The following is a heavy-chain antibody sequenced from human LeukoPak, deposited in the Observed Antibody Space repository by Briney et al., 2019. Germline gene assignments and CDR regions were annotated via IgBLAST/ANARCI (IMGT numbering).Heavy chain of an antibody. V-gene: IGHV3-21*01. CDR2: ISSSSSYI. D-gene: IGHD5-18*01. Sequence: GGSLRLSCAASGFTFSSYSMNWVRQAPGKGLEWVSSISSSSSYIYYADSVKGRFTISRDNAKNSLYLQMNSLRAEDTAVYYCARDQAMVSSYYYYGMDVWGQGTTVTVSS. J-gene: IGHJ6*02. CDR1: GFTFSSYS. CDR3: ARDQAMVSSYYYYGMDV.